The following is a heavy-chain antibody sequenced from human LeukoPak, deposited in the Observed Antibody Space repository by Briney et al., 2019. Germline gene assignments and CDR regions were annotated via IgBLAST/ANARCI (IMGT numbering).Heavy chain of an antibody. CDR3: ATPKADYYPFDY. Sequence: GSLRLSCAASGFTFSSYDMHWVRQAPGKGLEWLAFIRYDGSYQYYADSVKGRFTISRDNSKSTLYLQMNSLRAEDTAVYYCATPKADYYPFDYWGQGTLVTVSS. CDR1: GFTFSSYD. J-gene: IGHJ4*02. V-gene: IGHV3-30*02. CDR2: IRYDGSYQ. D-gene: IGHD3-22*01.